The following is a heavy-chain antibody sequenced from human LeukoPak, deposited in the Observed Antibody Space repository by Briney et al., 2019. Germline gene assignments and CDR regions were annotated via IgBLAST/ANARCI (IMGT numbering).Heavy chain of an antibody. J-gene: IGHJ3*02. CDR3: ARVGFDDFWSGYLISDAFNI. CDR1: GGSISSGDYY. Sequence: PSQTLSLTCTVSGGSISSGDYYWSWIRQPPGKGLEWIGYIYYSGSTYYNPSLKSRVTISVVTSKNQFSLKLSSVTAADTAVYYCARVGFDDFWSGYLISDAFNIWGQGTMVTVSS. V-gene: IGHV4-30-4*08. CDR2: IYYSGST. D-gene: IGHD3-3*01.